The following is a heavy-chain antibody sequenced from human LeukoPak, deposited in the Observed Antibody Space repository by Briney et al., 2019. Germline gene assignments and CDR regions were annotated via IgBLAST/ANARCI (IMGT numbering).Heavy chain of an antibody. CDR2: IYYSGST. Sequence: SETLSLTCTVSGGSISSSSYYWGWIRQPPGKGLEWIGSIYYSGSTYYNPSLKSRVTISVDTSKNQFSLKLSSVTAADTAVYYCARRGAMASFDYWGQGTLATVSS. CDR3: ARRGAMASFDY. CDR1: GGSISSSSYY. D-gene: IGHD2-2*01. J-gene: IGHJ4*02. V-gene: IGHV4-39*01.